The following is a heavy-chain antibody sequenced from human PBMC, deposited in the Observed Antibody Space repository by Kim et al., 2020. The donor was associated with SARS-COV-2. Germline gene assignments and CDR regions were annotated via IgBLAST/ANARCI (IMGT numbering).Heavy chain of an antibody. V-gene: IGHV1-2*02. Sequence: ASVKVSCKASGYTFTGYYMHWVRQAPGQGLEWMGWINPNSGGTNYAQKFQGRVTMTRDTSISTAYMELSRLRSDDTAVYYCARKQDRAIFGVVINNWFDPWGQGTLVTVSS. D-gene: IGHD3-3*01. J-gene: IGHJ5*02. CDR2: INPNSGGT. CDR3: ARKQDRAIFGVVINNWFDP. CDR1: GYTFTGYY.